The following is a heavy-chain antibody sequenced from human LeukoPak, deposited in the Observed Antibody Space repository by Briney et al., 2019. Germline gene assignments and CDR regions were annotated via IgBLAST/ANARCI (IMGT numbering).Heavy chain of an antibody. J-gene: IGHJ4*02. CDR2: IWYDGTNR. CDR3: ARDLDIVALDY. Sequence: GSLRLSCAVSGFTFSSYGMHWVRQAPGKGLEWVAVIWYDGTNRYYADSVKGRFTISRDDSKNTLYLQMDSLRAEDTAVYYCARDLDIVALDYWGQGTLVTVSS. D-gene: IGHD5-12*01. V-gene: IGHV3-33*01. CDR1: GFTFSSYG.